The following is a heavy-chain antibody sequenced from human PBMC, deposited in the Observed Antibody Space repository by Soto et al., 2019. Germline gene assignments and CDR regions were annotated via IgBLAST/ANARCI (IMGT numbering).Heavy chain of an antibody. CDR1: GFTLSNYW. D-gene: IGHD3-16*01. Sequence: EVQLVESGGGLVQPGGSLRLSCAAYGFTLSNYWMHWVRQVPGKGLVWVSVIYRDGSTTRYADSVKGRFTISRDNGKNTLYLQMNSLRAEDTAVYYCTRDLGGESDYWGQGTLVTVSS. CDR2: IYRDGSTT. V-gene: IGHV3-74*01. J-gene: IGHJ4*02. CDR3: TRDLGGESDY.